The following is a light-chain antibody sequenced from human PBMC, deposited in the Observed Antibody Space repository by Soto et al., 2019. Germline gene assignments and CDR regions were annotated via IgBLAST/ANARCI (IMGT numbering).Light chain of an antibody. V-gene: IGLV2-18*02. CDR1: SNDVGSYNR. J-gene: IGLJ3*02. CDR3: SSYTSSGTVV. CDR2: EVS. Sequence: QSDLTQPPSVSGSPGQSVTISCTGTSNDVGSYNRVSWYQQAPGTAPKLMIYEVSYRPPGVPDRFSGSKSGNTASLTISGLQAEDEADYYCSSYTSSGTVVFGGGTKLTVL.